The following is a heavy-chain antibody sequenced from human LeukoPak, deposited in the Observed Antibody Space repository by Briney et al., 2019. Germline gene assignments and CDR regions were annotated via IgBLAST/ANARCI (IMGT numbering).Heavy chain of an antibody. Sequence: GGSLRLSCAASGFSFHTYAMAWVRQTPGKGLEWVSSISGGGGGTYYAHSVKGRFTVSRDNANHTLYLQMNGLTAADTAFYYCAKARGGGTRIWLQPRDLCGQGTLVTVSS. J-gene: IGHJ1*01. V-gene: IGHV3-23*01. D-gene: IGHD5-18*01. CDR3: AKARGGGTRIWLQPRDL. CDR1: GFSFHTYA. CDR2: ISGGGGGT.